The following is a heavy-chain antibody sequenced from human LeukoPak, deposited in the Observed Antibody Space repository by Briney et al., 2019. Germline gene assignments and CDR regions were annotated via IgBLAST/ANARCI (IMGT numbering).Heavy chain of an antibody. V-gene: IGHV3-9*01. CDR1: GFTFDDYA. D-gene: IGHD5-24*01. CDR2: ISWNSGSI. J-gene: IGHJ3*02. CDR3: AKGGGVEMARGGAFDI. Sequence: GRSLRLSCAASGFTFDDYAMHWVRQAPGKGLEWVSGISWNSGSIGYADSVKGRFTISRDNAKNSLYLQMNSLRAEDTALYYCAKGGGVEMARGGAFDIWGQGTMVTVSP.